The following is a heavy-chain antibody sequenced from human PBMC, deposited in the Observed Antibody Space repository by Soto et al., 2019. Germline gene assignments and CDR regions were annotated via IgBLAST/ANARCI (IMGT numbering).Heavy chain of an antibody. Sequence: SETLSLTCSVSGVSLNSGHYYWVWIRQSPGKELAWIASVYYDESTYYNPSLKSRVTISIDKPKNQFSLTLKSVTAADTAVYYCGKVLIGATRHTDVDSWGQGALVTVSS. D-gene: IGHD2-15*01. V-gene: IGHV4-39*01. CDR3: GKVLIGATRHTDVDS. CDR2: VYYDEST. CDR1: GVSLNSGHYY. J-gene: IGHJ4*02.